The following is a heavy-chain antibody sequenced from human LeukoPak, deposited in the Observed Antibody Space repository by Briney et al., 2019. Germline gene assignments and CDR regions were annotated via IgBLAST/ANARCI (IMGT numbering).Heavy chain of an antibody. CDR3: ARHLPTTVTRGYSCHPMDV. Sequence: SETLSLTCAVYGGSFSGYYWSWIRQPPGKGLEWIGEINHSGSTNYNPSLKSRVTISVDTSKNQSSLKLSSVTAADTAVYYCARHLPTTVTRGYSCHPMDVWGKGTTVSVSS. V-gene: IGHV4-34*01. D-gene: IGHD4-17*01. CDR1: GGSFSGYY. J-gene: IGHJ6*03. CDR2: INHSGST.